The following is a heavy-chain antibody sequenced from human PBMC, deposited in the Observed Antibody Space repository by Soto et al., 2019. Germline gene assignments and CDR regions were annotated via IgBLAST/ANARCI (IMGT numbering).Heavy chain of an antibody. V-gene: IGHV1-8*01. D-gene: IGHD4-4*01. CDR1: GYTFTNHD. J-gene: IGHJ4*02. CDR2: MNPDSGKT. Sequence: QVQLVQSGAEVRKPGASVKVSCKASGYTFTNHDINWVRQASGQGLEWMGWMNPDSGKTYYVEKYQGRVIMTRDTSTNTAYFELTSLKSDDTAVFYCAIYTTPFSYFDYWGQGSLVTVSS. CDR3: AIYTTPFSYFDY.